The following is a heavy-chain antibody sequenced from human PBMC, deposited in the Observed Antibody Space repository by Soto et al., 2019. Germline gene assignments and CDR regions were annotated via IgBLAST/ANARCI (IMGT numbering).Heavy chain of an antibody. V-gene: IGHV1-18*01. CDR3: AREEGYCSGGSCYSGKKDY. Sequence: QVQLVQSGAEVKKPGASVKVSCKASGYTFTSYGISWVRQAPGQGLEWMGWISAYNGNTNYAQKLQGRVTMTTDTYPSTAYMELRSLRSDDTAVYYCAREEGYCSGGSCYSGKKDYWGQGTLVTVSS. D-gene: IGHD2-15*01. CDR2: ISAYNGNT. J-gene: IGHJ4*02. CDR1: GYTFTSYG.